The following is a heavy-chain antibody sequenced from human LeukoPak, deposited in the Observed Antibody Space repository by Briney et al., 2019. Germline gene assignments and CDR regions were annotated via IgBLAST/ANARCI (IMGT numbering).Heavy chain of an antibody. D-gene: IGHD2-2*01. CDR3: AKWVVVVPAALLDY. J-gene: IGHJ4*02. CDR2: ISGSGGST. V-gene: IGHV3-23*01. CDR1: GFTFSSYA. Sequence: GGSLRLSCAASGFTFSSYAMSWVRQAPGKGLEWVSAISGSGGSTYYADSVKGRFTISRDNSKSTLYLQMNSLRAEDTAVYYCAKWVVVVPAALLDYWGQGTLVTVSS.